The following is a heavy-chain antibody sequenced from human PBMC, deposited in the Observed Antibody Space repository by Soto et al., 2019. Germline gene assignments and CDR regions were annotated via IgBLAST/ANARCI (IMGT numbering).Heavy chain of an antibody. V-gene: IGHV3-53*01. CDR1: GFIVSSNQ. J-gene: IGHJ4*02. Sequence: EVQLVESGGGLIQPGGSLRLSCVASGFIVSSNQMSWVRQAPGKGLEWVSVIYSGHTTYYADSVEGRFTISRDDSKNTLYLQMNRLRVEDTAVYYCVRGPSDHNLRLVEWPYGDYWGQGAMVTVSS. CDR2: IYSGHTT. CDR3: VRGPSDHNLRLVEWPYGDY. D-gene: IGHD3-3*01.